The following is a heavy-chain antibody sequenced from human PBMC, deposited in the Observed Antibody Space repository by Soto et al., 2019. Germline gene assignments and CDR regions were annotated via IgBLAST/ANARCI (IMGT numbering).Heavy chain of an antibody. D-gene: IGHD3-3*01. CDR1: GGSFSGYY. CDR2: INHSGST. J-gene: IGHJ6*02. V-gene: IGHV4-34*01. CDR3: ARVKGFWSGYYYYYYGMDV. Sequence: SETLSLTCAVYGGSFSGYYWSWIRQPPGKGLEWIGEINHSGSTNYNPSLKSRVTISVDTSKNQFSLKLSSVTAADTAVYYCARVKGFWSGYYYYYYGMDVWGQGTTVT.